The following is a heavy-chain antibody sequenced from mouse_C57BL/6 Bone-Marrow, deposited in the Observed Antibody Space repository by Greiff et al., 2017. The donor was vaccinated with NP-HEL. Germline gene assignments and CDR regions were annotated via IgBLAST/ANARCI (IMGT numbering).Heavy chain of an antibody. CDR1: GYSFTSYY. J-gene: IGHJ4*01. CDR3: ARHNNYYAMDY. Sequence: QVQLQQPGPELVKPGASVKISCKASGYSFTSYYIHWVKQRPGQGLEWIGWIYPGSGNTKYNEKFKGKATLTADTSSSTAYMQLSSLTSEDSAVYYCARHNNYYAMDYWGQGTSVTVSS. V-gene: IGHV1-66*01. CDR2: IYPGSGNT. D-gene: IGHD1-3*01.